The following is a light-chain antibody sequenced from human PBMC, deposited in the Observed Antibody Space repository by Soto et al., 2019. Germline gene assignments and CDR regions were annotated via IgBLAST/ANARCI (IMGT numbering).Light chain of an antibody. CDR3: LQHNSYPRT. Sequence: DIQMTQSPSILSASVGDRVTITCRASQRIDTWLAWYQQKPGTAPKLLIYKATTLQSGVPSRFSGSGSGTEFTLTISSLQPEDFATYYCLQHNSYPRTFGQGTKVDIK. CDR2: KAT. J-gene: IGKJ1*01. V-gene: IGKV1-5*03. CDR1: QRIDTW.